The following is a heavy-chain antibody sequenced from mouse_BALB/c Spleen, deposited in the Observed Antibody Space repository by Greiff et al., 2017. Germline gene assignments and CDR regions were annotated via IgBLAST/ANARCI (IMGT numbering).Heavy chain of an antibody. CDR1: GDSITSGY. D-gene: IGHD1-2*01. CDR2: ISYSGST. V-gene: IGHV3-8*02. J-gene: IGHJ4*01. CDR3: ARQTLARTPMDY. Sequence: EVMLLESGPSLVKPSQTLSLTCSVTGDSITSGYWNWIRKFPGNKLEYMGYISYSGSTYYNPSLKSRISITRDTSKNQYYLQLNSVTTEDTATYYCARQTLARTPMDYWGQGTSVTVSS.